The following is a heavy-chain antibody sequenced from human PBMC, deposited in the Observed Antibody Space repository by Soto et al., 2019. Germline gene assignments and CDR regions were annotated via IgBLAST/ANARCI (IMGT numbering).Heavy chain of an antibody. CDR1: GDSVSSNSAA. CDR2: TYYRSKWYN. J-gene: IGHJ3*02. V-gene: IGHV6-1*01. D-gene: IGHD3-16*02. Sequence: PSQTLSLTCAISGDSVSSNSAAWNWIRQSPSRGLEWLGRTYYRSKWYNDYAVSVKSRITINPDTSKNQFSLQLNSVTPEDTAVYYCARVVEVAAIATPVNDYIWGSYRRTTDAFDIWGQGTMVTVSS. CDR3: ARVVEVAAIATPVNDYIWGSYRRTTDAFDI.